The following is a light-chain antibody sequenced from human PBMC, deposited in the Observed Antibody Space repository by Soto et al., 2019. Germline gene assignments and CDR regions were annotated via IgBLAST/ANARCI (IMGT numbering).Light chain of an antibody. CDR1: ESVHRN. Sequence: EMVMTQSPATLSVSPGERVTLSCRASESVHRNLAWYQQKPGQGPSLLIYYASTRATGVPDRFTGSGSGTEFTLAISGLQSEDFGVYHCQHFSNWPPTFGPGTKVEIK. V-gene: IGKV3-15*01. CDR3: QHFSNWPPT. J-gene: IGKJ3*01. CDR2: YAS.